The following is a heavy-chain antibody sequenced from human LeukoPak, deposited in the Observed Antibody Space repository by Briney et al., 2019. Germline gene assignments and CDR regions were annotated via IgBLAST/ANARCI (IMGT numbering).Heavy chain of an antibody. CDR2: IYYSGST. J-gene: IGHJ4*02. Sequence: SETLSLTCTVSGGSISSSSYYWSWIRQPLGKGLEWIGYIYYSGSTNYNPSLKSRVTISVDTSKNQFSLKLSSVTAADTAVYYCARGIAGSSGYYYALYYWGQGTLVTVSS. CDR3: ARGIAGSSGYYYALYY. CDR1: GGSISSSSYY. V-gene: IGHV4-61*01. D-gene: IGHD3-22*01.